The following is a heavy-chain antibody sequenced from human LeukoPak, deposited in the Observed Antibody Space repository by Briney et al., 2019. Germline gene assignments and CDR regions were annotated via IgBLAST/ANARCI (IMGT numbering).Heavy chain of an antibody. D-gene: IGHD5-24*01. CDR1: GFTFGGSG. CDR2: IKTRTDGGTT. Sequence: GGSLRLSCAASGFTFGGSGMHWVRQAPGKGLEWVGRIKTRTDGGTTDYVAPVKGRFTISRDDSKNTLYMQMNSLKAEDTGVYFCTTGNVRDGYSYDSFDIWGPGTVITVSS. J-gene: IGHJ3*02. V-gene: IGHV3-15*01. CDR3: TTGNVRDGYSYDSFDI.